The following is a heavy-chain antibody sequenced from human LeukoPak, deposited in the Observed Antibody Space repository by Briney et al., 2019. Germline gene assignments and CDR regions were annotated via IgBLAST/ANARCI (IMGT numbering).Heavy chain of an antibody. V-gene: IGHV3-23*01. CDR3: AKGVKYYYDSSGYYYDY. CDR1: GFTFSSYA. D-gene: IGHD3-22*01. Sequence: PGGSLRLFCAASGFTFSSYAMSWVRQAPGKGLEWVSAISGSGGSTYYADSVKGRFTISRDNSKNTLYLQMNSLRAEDTAVYYYAKGVKYYYDSSGYYYDYWGQGTLVTVSS. J-gene: IGHJ4*02. CDR2: ISGSGGST.